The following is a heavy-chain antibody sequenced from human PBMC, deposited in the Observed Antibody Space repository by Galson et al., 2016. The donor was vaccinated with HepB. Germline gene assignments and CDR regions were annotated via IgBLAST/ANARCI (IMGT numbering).Heavy chain of an antibody. Sequence: SLRLSCAASGFTFNNYGMTWVRQAPGKGLEWVAIIWYDGVNKNYAESVKGRFTISRDNSKNTVYLQMNSLRADDTAVYYCVQGSTAPAVWGKGTTVTVSS. CDR1: GFTFNNYG. CDR3: VQGSTAPAV. V-gene: IGHV3-33*08. CDR2: IWYDGVNK. D-gene: IGHD1-26*01. J-gene: IGHJ6*04.